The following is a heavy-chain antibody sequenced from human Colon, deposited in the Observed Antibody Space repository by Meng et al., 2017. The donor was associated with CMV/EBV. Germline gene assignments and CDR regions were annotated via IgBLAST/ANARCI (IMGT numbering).Heavy chain of an antibody. D-gene: IGHD2-8*01. CDR1: ADSIISDY. CDR2: IYYSGST. V-gene: IGHV4-59*01. CDR3: ARDKKVPCTNGVCYKPYYYYYGMDV. Sequence: SETLSLTCTVSADSIISDYWSWIRQPPGKGLVWIGYIYYSGSTNYNPSLKTRVTISLDTSNNQFSLKLSSVTAADTAVYYCARDKKVPCTNGVCYKPYYYYYGMDVWGQGTTVTVSS. J-gene: IGHJ6*02.